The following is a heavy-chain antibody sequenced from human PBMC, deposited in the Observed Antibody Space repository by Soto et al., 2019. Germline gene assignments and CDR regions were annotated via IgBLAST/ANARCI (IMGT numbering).Heavy chain of an antibody. J-gene: IGHJ6*02. CDR2: IDGSGSTI. V-gene: IGHV3-48*03. Sequence: EVQLVESGGGLVQPGGSLRLSCAASGFSFSTHERNWVRQAPGKGLEWLSYIDGSGSTIYYGDSLKGRFTISRDNTRNSLYLQVNSLRVEDTAVYYCAIMTSQLMDVWGQGTTVTVSS. D-gene: IGHD4-17*01. CDR3: AIMTSQLMDV. CDR1: GFSFSTHE.